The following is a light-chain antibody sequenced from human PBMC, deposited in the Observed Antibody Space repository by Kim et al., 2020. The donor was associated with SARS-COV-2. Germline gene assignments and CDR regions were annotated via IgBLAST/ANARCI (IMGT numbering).Light chain of an antibody. Sequence: VSPGERVARSCRASRSVRSTLAWYQQKAGQVPRLLIYGASTRATDIPARFSGSGSGTEFALTISSLQSEDFAVYYCQQYNDWPLTFGGGTKVDIK. J-gene: IGKJ4*01. V-gene: IGKV3-15*01. CDR1: RSVRST. CDR2: GAS. CDR3: QQYNDWPLT.